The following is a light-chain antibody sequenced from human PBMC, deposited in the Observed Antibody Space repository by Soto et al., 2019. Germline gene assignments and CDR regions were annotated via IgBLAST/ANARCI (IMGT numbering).Light chain of an antibody. V-gene: IGKV1-39*01. CDR3: QQSCSTPIT. J-gene: IGKJ5*01. Sequence: IQNSQSPSSPSASVGDRVTITFRASQGIGDALGWYQQKPGKAPKLLIYAASSLQSGVPSRFSGSGSGTDFTLTISSLQPEDFATYYCQQSCSTPITFGQGTRLEIK. CDR2: AAS. CDR1: QGIGDA.